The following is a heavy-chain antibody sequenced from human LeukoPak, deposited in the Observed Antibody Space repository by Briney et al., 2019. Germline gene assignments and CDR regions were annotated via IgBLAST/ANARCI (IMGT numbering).Heavy chain of an antibody. V-gene: IGHV3-21*06. J-gene: IGHJ4*02. D-gene: IGHD2-2*01. CDR3: ARDTFQPGLIDS. Sequence: PGGSLRLSCVASGFTFSNYAMNWVRQAPGKGLEWVSLSGSGGDIYYVDSVKGRFTISRDNARNTLYLQLRSLRAEDSAVYYCARDTFQPGLIDSWGQGTLVTVSS. CDR2: SGSGGDI. CDR1: GFTFSNYA.